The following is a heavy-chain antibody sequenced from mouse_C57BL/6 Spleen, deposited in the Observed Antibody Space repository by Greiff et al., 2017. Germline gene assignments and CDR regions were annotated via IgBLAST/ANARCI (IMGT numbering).Heavy chain of an antibody. J-gene: IGHJ3*01. CDR2: ISYSGST. CDR1: GYSITSGYD. D-gene: IGHD2-3*01. CDR3: ARARYDGYPAWFAY. Sequence: DVKLVESGPGMVKPSQSLSLTCTVTGYSITSGYDWHWIRHFPGNKLEWMGYISYSGSTNYNPSLKSRISITHDTSKNHFFLRLNSVTTADTATYYYARARYDGYPAWFAYWGQGTLVTVSA. V-gene: IGHV3-1*01.